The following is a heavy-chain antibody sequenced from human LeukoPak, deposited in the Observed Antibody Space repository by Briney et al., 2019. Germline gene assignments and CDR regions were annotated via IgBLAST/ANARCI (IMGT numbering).Heavy chain of an antibody. CDR2: IWYDGSNK. Sequence: GGSLRFYSAASRFTFSGYGMHWVGQAPGKGREGVAFIWYDGSNKYYEDSVKGRFTISRANYKNCLFLQMNRLSPEDTALCYCARKKDVFYNSGCYFLSDAIDFWGQGTMVTVSS. V-gene: IGHV3-30*02. J-gene: IGHJ3*01. CDR1: RFTFSGYG. D-gene: IGHD3-22*01. CDR3: ARKKDVFYNSGCYFLSDAIDF.